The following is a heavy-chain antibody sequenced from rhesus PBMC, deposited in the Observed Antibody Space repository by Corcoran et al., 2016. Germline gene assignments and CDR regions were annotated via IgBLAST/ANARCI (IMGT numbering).Heavy chain of an antibody. CDR1: GGSISSSY. D-gene: IGHD3-16*01. Sequence: QLQLQESGPGLVKPSETLSVTCAVSGGSISSSYWSWIRQAPGKGLEWIGYIYGSGSSTNYNPSLKSRVTLSVDTSKNQLSLKLSSVTTADTAVYYCARDGDYYSGRPLGALDSWGQGVVVTVSS. J-gene: IGHJ6*01. V-gene: IGHV4-169*02. CDR2: IYGSGSST. CDR3: ARDGDYYSGRPLGALDS.